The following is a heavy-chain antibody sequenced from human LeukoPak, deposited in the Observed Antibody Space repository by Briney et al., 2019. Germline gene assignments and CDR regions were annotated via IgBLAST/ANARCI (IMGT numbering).Heavy chain of an antibody. D-gene: IGHD3-10*01. Sequence: PGRSLRLSCAASGFTFSSYDMHWVRQATGKGLEWVSAIGTAGDTYYPGSVKGRFTISRENAKNSLYLQMNSLRAGDTAVYYCARGGYYGSGSYAFDPWGQGTLVTVSS. CDR2: IGTAGDT. CDR3: ARGGYYGSGSYAFDP. J-gene: IGHJ5*02. CDR1: GFTFSSYD. V-gene: IGHV3-13*01.